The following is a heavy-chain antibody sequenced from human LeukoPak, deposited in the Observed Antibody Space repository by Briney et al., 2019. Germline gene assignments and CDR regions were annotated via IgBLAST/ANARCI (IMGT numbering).Heavy chain of an antibody. J-gene: IGHJ3*02. CDR3: AKEEVRMGYCSSTSCYHGAFDI. V-gene: IGHV3-30*02. D-gene: IGHD2-2*01. CDR1: GFTFSSYG. CDR2: IRYDGSNK. Sequence: GGSLRLSRAASGFTFSSYGMHWVRQAPGKGLEWVAFIRYDGSNKYYADSVKGRFTISRDNSKNTLYLQMNSLRAEDTAVYYCAKEEVRMGYCSSTSCYHGAFDIWGQGTMVTVSS.